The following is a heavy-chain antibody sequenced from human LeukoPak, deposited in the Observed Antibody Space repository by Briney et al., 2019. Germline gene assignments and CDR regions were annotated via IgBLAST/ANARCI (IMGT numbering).Heavy chain of an antibody. CDR3: ARAAIYYDILTGYYDHKTYFDY. J-gene: IGHJ4*02. V-gene: IGHV1-69*13. D-gene: IGHD3-9*01. CDR1: GGTFSSYT. CDR2: IIPIFGTA. Sequence: SVKVSCKASGGTFSSYTISWVRQAPGQGLEWMGAIIPIFGTANYAQKFQGRVTITADESTSTAYMELSSLRSEDTAVYYCARAAIYYDILTGYYDHKTYFDYWGQGTLVTASS.